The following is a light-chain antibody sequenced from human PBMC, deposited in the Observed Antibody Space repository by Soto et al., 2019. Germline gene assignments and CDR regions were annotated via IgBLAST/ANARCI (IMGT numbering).Light chain of an antibody. CDR3: QRYNSYSRT. J-gene: IGKJ1*01. CDR1: QNINKW. V-gene: IGKV1-5*01. CDR2: DAS. Sequence: DSQMTQSPSTLSASVGDRVTITCRASQNINKWLAWYQQKPGKAPKFLIYDASILESGVPSRFSGSGSGKEFTHTISSLQPDDFATYYCQRYNSYSRTFGQGTKVEIK.